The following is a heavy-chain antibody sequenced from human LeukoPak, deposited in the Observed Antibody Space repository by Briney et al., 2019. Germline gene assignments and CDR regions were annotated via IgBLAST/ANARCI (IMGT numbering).Heavy chain of an antibody. J-gene: IGHJ4*02. CDR1: GGSFSGYY. V-gene: IGHV4-34*01. CDR3: AREIAGIGY. Sequence: SETLSLTCAVYGGSFSGYYRSWIRQPPGKGLEWIGEINHSGSTNYNPSLKSRVTISVDTSKNQFSLKLSSVTAADTAVYYCAREIAGIGYWGQGTLVTVSS. D-gene: IGHD6-13*01. CDR2: INHSGST.